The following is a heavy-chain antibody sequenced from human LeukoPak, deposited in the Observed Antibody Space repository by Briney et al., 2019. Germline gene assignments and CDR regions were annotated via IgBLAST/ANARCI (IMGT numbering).Heavy chain of an antibody. CDR1: GFTFSSYG. CDR3: ARGAERYSSITNWFDP. J-gene: IGHJ5*02. V-gene: IGHV3-30*02. CDR2: IRYDGSNK. Sequence: PGGPLRLPCAASGFTFSSYGMHWVGQAPGKGLEWVEFIRYDGSNKYYADSVKGRFTISRENARNSVYLQMNRLRAEDTAVYYCARGAERYSSITNWFDPWGQGTLVTVSS. D-gene: IGHD6-13*01.